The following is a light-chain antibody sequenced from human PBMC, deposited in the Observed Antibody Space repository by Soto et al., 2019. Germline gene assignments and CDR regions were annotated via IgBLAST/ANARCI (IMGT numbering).Light chain of an antibody. V-gene: IGKV3-20*01. Sequence: EIVLTQSPGTLSLSPGERATLSCRASQSVSSSYLGWYQQKPGQAPRLLIYGASTRATGIPDRFSGSVSGTDFTLTISRLDPEDFAVYYCQQYGGSSLYTFGQGTKLEIK. CDR3: QQYGGSSLYT. J-gene: IGKJ2*01. CDR1: QSVSSSY. CDR2: GAS.